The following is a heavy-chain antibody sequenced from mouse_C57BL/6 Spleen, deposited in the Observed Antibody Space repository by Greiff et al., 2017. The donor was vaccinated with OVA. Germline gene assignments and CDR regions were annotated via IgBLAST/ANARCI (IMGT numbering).Heavy chain of an antibody. Sequence: EVQLQQSGPELVKPGASVKIPCKASGYTFTDYNMDWVKQSPGQSLEWIGDINPNNGGTIYNQKFKGKATLTVDKSSSTAYMELRSLTSEDTAVYYCARWGVVATDWYFDVWGTGTTGTVTA. CDR1: GYTFTDYN. V-gene: IGHV1-18*01. CDR3: ARWGVVATDWYFDV. CDR2: INPNNGGT. J-gene: IGHJ1*03. D-gene: IGHD1-1*01.